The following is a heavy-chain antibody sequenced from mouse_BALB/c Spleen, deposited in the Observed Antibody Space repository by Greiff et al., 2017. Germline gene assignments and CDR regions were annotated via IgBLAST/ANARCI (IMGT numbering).Heavy chain of an antibody. D-gene: IGHD4-1*01. V-gene: IGHV14-3*02. J-gene: IGHJ4*01. Sequence: DVKLQESGAELVKPGASVKLSCTASGFNIKDTYMHWVKQRPEQGLEWIGRIDPANGNTKYDPKFQGKATITADTSSNTAYLQLSSLTSEDTAVYYCARRWDLYAMDYWGQGTSVTVSS. CDR1: GFNIKDTY. CDR3: ARRWDLYAMDY. CDR2: IDPANGNT.